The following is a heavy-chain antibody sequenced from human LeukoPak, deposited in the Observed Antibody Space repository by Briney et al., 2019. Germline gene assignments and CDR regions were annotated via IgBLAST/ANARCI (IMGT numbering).Heavy chain of an antibody. Sequence: GGSLRLSCAVSGFTFSNYWMSWVRQAPGKGLEWVANIKQDVSEKYYMDSVKSRFTISRDNAKNSLYLQMNSLRAEDTAVYYCARVTSNGWGYFDYWGQGTLVTVSS. D-gene: IGHD6-19*01. V-gene: IGHV3-7*01. CDR3: ARVTSNGWGYFDY. J-gene: IGHJ4*02. CDR2: IKQDVSEK. CDR1: GFTFSNYW.